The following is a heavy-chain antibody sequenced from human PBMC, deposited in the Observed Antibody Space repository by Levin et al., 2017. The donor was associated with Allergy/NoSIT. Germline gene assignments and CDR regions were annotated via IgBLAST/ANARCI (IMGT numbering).Heavy chain of an antibody. V-gene: IGHV1-46*01. CDR2: INPSEGDT. Sequence: ASVKVSCKTSGYIFTTKYVHWVRQAPGQGLEWLGVINPSEGDTNYAQELQGRVSITRDTSTSTVYMELSSLRSEDTALYFFAREGETIAAGAKKFDYWGQGTLVTVSS. J-gene: IGHJ4*02. D-gene: IGHD6-25*01. CDR1: GYIFTTKY. CDR3: AREGETIAAGAKKFDY.